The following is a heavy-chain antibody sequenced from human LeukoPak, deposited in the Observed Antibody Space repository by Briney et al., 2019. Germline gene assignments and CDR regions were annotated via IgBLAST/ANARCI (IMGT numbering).Heavy chain of an antibody. D-gene: IGHD6-19*01. CDR1: GYSISSSNW. CDR2: IYYSGTT. J-gene: IGHJ5*02. CDR3: ARTDRQWSSVDP. Sequence: PSETRSLTCAVSGYSISSSNWWGWIRQPPGKGLEWIGYIYYSGTTYYNPSLKSRVTMSVVTSKNQFSLKLSSVTAVDTAVYYCARTDRQWSSVDPWGQGTLVTVSS. V-gene: IGHV4-28*01.